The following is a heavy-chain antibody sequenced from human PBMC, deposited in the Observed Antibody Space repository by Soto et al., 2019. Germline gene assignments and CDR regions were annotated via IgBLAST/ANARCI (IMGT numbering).Heavy chain of an antibody. CDR3: ARDSMVRRVTKICDY. CDR2: ISSSSSTI. CDR1: GFTFSSYS. Sequence: PGGSLRLSCAASGFTFSSYSMNWIRHAPGKGLEWVSYISSSSSTIYYADSVKGRFTISRDNAKNSVYLQRNSLRDEDTAVYYCARDSMVRRVTKICDYWGQGTLVTVAS. D-gene: IGHD3-10*01. V-gene: IGHV3-48*02. J-gene: IGHJ4*02.